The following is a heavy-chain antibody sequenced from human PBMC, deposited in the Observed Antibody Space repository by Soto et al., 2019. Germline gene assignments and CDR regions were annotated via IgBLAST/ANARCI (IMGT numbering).Heavy chain of an antibody. CDR1: GYTFTSYA. Sequence: QVQLVQSGAEVKKPGASVKVSCKASGYTFTSYAVHSVRQAPGQRLEWMGWINVGDGNTRYLQKLQGRVTITRDTSASTAYMDLSSLRSEDTAVYYCAREPYGGNEFDYWGQGTLVTVSS. D-gene: IGHD4-17*01. J-gene: IGHJ4*02. CDR2: INVGDGNT. CDR3: AREPYGGNEFDY. V-gene: IGHV1-3*01.